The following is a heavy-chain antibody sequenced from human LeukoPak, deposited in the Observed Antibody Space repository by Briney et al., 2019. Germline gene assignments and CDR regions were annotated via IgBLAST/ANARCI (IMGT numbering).Heavy chain of an antibody. D-gene: IGHD3-10*01. CDR2: ISSSSSYI. CDR3: ARDSVGDYYGSGSYSFPFDY. Sequence: GGSLRLSCAASGFTFSSYSMNWVRQAPGKGLEWVSSISSSSSYIYYADSVKGRFTISRDNAKNSLYLQMNSLRAEDTAVYYCARDSVGDYYGSGSYSFPFDYWGQGTLVTVSS. J-gene: IGHJ4*02. CDR1: GFTFSSYS. V-gene: IGHV3-21*01.